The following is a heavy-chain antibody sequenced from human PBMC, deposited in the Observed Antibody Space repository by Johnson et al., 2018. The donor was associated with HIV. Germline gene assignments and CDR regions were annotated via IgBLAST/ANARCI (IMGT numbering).Heavy chain of an antibody. CDR3: ASGDDDGF. CDR1: GLNLSNYP. V-gene: IGHV3-30*04. D-gene: IGHD5-12*01. CDR2: ISFDGSNK. J-gene: IGHJ3*01. Sequence: QVQLVESGGGVVQRGRSLRLSCVAFGLNLSNYPMHWVRQAPGKGLQWVAVISFDGSNKYYADSVRGRFTISRDNSKNTLYLQMTSLRDEDTALYYCASGDDDGFWGQGTMVTVSS.